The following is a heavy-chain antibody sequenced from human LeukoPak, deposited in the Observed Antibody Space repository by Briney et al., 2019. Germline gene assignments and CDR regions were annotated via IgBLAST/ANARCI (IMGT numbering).Heavy chain of an antibody. CDR1: GYTFTSYD. J-gene: IGHJ5*02. V-gene: IGHV1-8*03. Sequence: ASVKVSCKASGYTFTSYDINWVRQATGQGLEWMGWMNPNSGNTGYAQKFQGRVTITRNTSISTAYMELSSLRSEDTAVYYCARCPPMTTVTSVSWFDPWGQGTLVTVSS. CDR2: MNPNSGNT. CDR3: ARCPPMTTVTSVSWFDP. D-gene: IGHD4-17*01.